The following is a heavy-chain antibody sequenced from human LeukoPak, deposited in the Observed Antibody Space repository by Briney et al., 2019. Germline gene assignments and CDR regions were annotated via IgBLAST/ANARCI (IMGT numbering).Heavy chain of an antibody. V-gene: IGHV3-30*18. CDR3: AKDGAVDTAMVFDY. D-gene: IGHD5-18*01. CDR2: ISYDGSNK. CDR1: GFTFSSYG. J-gene: IGHJ4*02. Sequence: GGSLRLSCAASGFTFSSYGMHWVRQAPGKGLEWVAVISYDGSNKYYADSVKGRFTIPRDNSKNTLYLQMNSLRAEDTAVYYCAKDGAVDTAMVFDYWGQGTLVTVSS.